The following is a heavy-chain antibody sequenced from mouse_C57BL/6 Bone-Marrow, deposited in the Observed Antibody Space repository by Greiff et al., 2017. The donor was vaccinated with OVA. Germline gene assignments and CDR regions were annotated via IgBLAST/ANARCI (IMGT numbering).Heavy chain of an antibody. J-gene: IGHJ1*03. V-gene: IGHV3-1*01. D-gene: IGHD2-4*01. Sequence: EVQLQESGPGMVKPSQSLSLTCTVTGYSITSGYDWHWIRHFPGNKLEWMGYISYSGSTNYNPSLKSRISITHDTSKNHFFLKLNSVTTEDTATYDCARDRGDYAWYFDVWGTGTTVTVSS. CDR3: ARDRGDYAWYFDV. CDR1: GYSITSGYD. CDR2: ISYSGST.